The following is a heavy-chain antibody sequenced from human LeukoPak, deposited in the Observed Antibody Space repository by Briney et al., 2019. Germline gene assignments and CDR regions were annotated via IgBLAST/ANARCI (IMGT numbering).Heavy chain of an antibody. CDR1: GFTFSDYY. J-gene: IGHJ3*02. V-gene: IGHV3-11*01. D-gene: IGHD3-3*01. Sequence: PGGSLRLSCAASGFTFSDYYMSWIRQAPGKGLEWVSYISSSGSTIYYADSVKGRFTISRDNAKNSLYLQMNSLRAEDTAVYYCARGNLFGVVDLDAFDIWGQGTMVTVSS. CDR2: ISSSGSTI. CDR3: ARGNLFGVVDLDAFDI.